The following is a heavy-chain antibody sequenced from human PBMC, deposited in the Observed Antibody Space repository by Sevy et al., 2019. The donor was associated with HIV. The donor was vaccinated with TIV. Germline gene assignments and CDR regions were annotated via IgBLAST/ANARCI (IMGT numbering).Heavy chain of an antibody. CDR3: XRDPXINXGXXXX. Sequence: SETLSLTCSXSXXXXXXYXWSWXXXXAGEXXEWXGRXXXXEXTKYNPSLRSRVTMSADTSKNQVSLKLXSXPAADTAVXXXXRDPXINXGXXXXWGQGILVTVSX. CDR1: XXXXXXYX. CDR2: XXXXEXT. V-gene: IGHV4-4*07. J-gene: IGHJ4*02.